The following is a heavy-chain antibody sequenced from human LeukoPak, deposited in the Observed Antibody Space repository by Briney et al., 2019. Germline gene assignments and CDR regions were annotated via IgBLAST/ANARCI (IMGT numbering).Heavy chain of an antibody. Sequence: GESLKISCQASGYTSTTYWIGWVRQLPGQGLEWMGLIDPSDSDARSSPSFQGQVTISADTSINTAYLQWSSLKASDTAMYYRAVCAYGTYAFVWGQGTLVTVSS. D-gene: IGHD2-8*01. CDR3: AVCAYGTYAFV. V-gene: IGHV5-51*03. CDR1: GYTSTTYW. CDR2: IDPSDSDA. J-gene: IGHJ4*02.